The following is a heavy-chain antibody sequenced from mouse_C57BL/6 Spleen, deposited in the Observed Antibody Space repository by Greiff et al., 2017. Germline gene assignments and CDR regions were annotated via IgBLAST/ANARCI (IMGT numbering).Heavy chain of an antibody. CDR3: ASPIYYDYDGFAY. Sequence: VQLQQSVAELVRPGASVKLSCTASGFNIKNTYMHWVKQRPEQGLEWIGRIDPANGNTNYAPKFQGKATITADTSSNTAYLQLSSLTSEDTAIYYCASPIYYDYDGFAYWGQGTLVTVSA. J-gene: IGHJ3*01. D-gene: IGHD2-4*01. CDR2: IDPANGNT. V-gene: IGHV14-3*01. CDR1: GFNIKNTY.